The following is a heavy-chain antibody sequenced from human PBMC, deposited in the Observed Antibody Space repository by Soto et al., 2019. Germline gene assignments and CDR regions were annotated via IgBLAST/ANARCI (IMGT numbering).Heavy chain of an antibody. CDR3: ARLDYQSSGSYAFDI. D-gene: IGHD3-22*01. V-gene: IGHV4-30-2*01. Sequence: PSETLSLNCAVSGASVSSGSYSWSWIRQPPGKGLEWIGFYFQGGDAYYNPSLEIRVTISVDRSKNQFSLKLRSVTAADTAVYYCARLDYQSSGSYAFDIWGQGTTVTVSS. CDR1: GASVSSGSYS. J-gene: IGHJ3*02. CDR2: YFQGGDA.